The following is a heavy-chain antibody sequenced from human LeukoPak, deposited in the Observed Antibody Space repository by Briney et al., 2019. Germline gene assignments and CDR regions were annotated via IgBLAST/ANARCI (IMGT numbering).Heavy chain of an antibody. CDR2: IYYSGST. D-gene: IGHD3-22*01. CDR3: ARDSSGYLFDY. J-gene: IGHJ4*02. CDR1: GGPISSGDYY. V-gene: IGHV4-30-4*08. Sequence: SETLSLTCTVSGGPISSGDYYWSWIRQPPGKGLEWIGYIYYSGSTYYNPSLKSRVTISVDTSKNQFSLKLSSVTAADTAVYYCARDSSGYLFDYWGRGTLVTVSS.